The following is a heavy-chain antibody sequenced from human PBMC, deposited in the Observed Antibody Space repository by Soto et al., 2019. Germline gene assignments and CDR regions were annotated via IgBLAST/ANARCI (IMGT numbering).Heavy chain of an antibody. J-gene: IGHJ5*02. CDR1: GYTFTSYD. CDR2: MNPNSGNT. D-gene: IGHD3-3*01. V-gene: IGHV1-8*01. CDR3: AGGYEGDDDFWRFDP. Sequence: QVQLVQSGAEVKKPGASVKVSCKASGYTFTSYDINWVRQATGQGLEWMGWMNPNSGNTGYAQKFQDRVTMTRNTSTSRAYIGLTSLRSEDTAVYYCAGGYEGDDDFWRFDPWGRGTLVSVSS.